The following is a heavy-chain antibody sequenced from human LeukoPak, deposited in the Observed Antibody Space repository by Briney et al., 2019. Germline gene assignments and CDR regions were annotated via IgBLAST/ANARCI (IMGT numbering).Heavy chain of an antibody. V-gene: IGHV3-72*01. J-gene: IGHJ6*02. Sequence: GGSQRLSCAASGFKFSDHYIDWVRQAPGKGLEWVGRSRNKASSYTTEYAASVEGRFTISRDVSESSLYLQMNSLRTEDTAVYHCGRIAINANNGIDVWGQGTTVTVSS. CDR2: SRNKASSYTT. CDR3: GRIAINANNGIDV. D-gene: IGHD1/OR15-1a*01. CDR1: GFKFSDHY.